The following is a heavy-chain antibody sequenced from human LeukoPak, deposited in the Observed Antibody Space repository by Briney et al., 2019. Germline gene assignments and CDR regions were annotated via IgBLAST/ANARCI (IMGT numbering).Heavy chain of an antibody. Sequence: GWSLRLSCAASGFTFISYEVNGVGQAPGKGLDGVSYISSSCSTIYYADSVKGRFTISRDNAKNSLYLQMNSLRAEHTAVYYCARDRPYSSSCFDYWGKGTLVTVSS. J-gene: IGHJ4*02. CDR2: ISSSCSTI. CDR1: GFTFISYE. CDR3: ARDRPYSSSCFDY. V-gene: IGHV3-48*03. D-gene: IGHD6-13*01.